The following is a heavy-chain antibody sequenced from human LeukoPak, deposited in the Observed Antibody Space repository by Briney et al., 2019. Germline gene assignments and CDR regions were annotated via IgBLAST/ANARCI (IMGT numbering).Heavy chain of an antibody. CDR1: GGSFSGYY. CDR3: ARGLTTVTTYWFDP. D-gene: IGHD4-17*01. V-gene: IGHV4-34*01. CDR2: INHSGST. Sequence: SETLSLTCAVYGGSFSGYYWSWIRQPPGKGLGWIGEINHSGSTNYNPSLKSRVTISVDTSKNQFSLKLSSVTAADTAVYYCARGLTTVTTYWFDPWGQGTLVTVSS. J-gene: IGHJ5*02.